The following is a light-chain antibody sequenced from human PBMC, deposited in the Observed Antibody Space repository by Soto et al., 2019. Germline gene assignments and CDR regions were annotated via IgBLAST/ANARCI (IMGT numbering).Light chain of an antibody. Sequence: EVVMTQSPATLSVSPGERVTLSCRASQSVRSNLAWYQQKPGQSPRLLIYGASTRATGIPARFSGSGSGTEFTLTISSLETEDFAVYYCQQRSKWITFGQGTRLEIK. J-gene: IGKJ5*01. CDR3: QQRSKWIT. CDR2: GAS. V-gene: IGKV3-15*01. CDR1: QSVRSN.